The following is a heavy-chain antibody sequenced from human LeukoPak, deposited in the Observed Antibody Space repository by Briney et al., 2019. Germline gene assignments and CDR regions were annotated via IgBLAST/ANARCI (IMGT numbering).Heavy chain of an antibody. Sequence: PSETLSLTCTVSGGSISSSSYYWGWIRQPPGKGLEWIGSIYYSGSTYYNPSLKSRVTISVDTSKNQFSLKLSSVTAADTAVYYCARDEEGGYCSSTSCSTFDYWGQGTLVTVSS. CDR2: IYYSGST. CDR3: ARDEEGGYCSSTSCSTFDY. V-gene: IGHV4-39*07. J-gene: IGHJ4*02. CDR1: GGSISSSSYY. D-gene: IGHD2-2*01.